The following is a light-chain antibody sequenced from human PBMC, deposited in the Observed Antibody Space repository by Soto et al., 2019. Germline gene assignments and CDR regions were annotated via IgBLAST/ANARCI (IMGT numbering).Light chain of an antibody. J-gene: IGKJ1*01. Sequence: DIQMTQSPSTLSASVGDRVTITCRASQSISSWLAWYQQKPGKAPKLLIYKASSIESGVPSRFSGSGSGTEFTLTISSLQPDDFATYYCQQYNSYPWTFGQGTKVEIK. CDR2: KAS. V-gene: IGKV1-5*03. CDR1: QSISSW. CDR3: QQYNSYPWT.